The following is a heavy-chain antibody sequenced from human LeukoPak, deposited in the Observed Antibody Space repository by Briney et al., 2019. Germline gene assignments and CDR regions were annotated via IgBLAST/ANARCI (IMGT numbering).Heavy chain of an antibody. CDR3: ASWAGGNAPVASFDY. CDR1: GYTFTGYY. J-gene: IGHJ4*02. V-gene: IGHV1-2*02. D-gene: IGHD1-14*01. CDR2: INLKSGDT. Sequence: GASVEVSCKPSGYTFTGYYMHWMRQAPGQGLEWVGWINLKSGDTNYAQKFQGRVTITRDTSISTAYMELRRLRSDDTAVYYCASWAGGNAPVASFDYWGQGTLVTVSS.